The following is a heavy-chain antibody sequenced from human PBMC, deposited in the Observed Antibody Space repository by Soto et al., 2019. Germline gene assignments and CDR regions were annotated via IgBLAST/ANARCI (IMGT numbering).Heavy chain of an antibody. CDR1: GFTFSSYA. V-gene: IGHV3-23*01. J-gene: IGHJ6*02. CDR2: ISGSGGST. CDR3: AKGYYYDSSGYYGIDV. Sequence: GGSLRLSCAASGFTFSSYAMSWVRQAPGKGLEWVSAISGSGGSTYYADSVKGRFTISRDNSKNTLYLQMNSLRAEDTAVYYCAKGYYYDSSGYYGIDVWGQGTTVTVSS. D-gene: IGHD3-22*01.